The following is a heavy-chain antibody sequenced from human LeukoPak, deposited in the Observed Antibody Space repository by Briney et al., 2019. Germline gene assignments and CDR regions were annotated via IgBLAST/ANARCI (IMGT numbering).Heavy chain of an antibody. CDR1: GFTFSGYA. Sequence: GGSLRLSCAASGFTFSGYAMHWVRQAPGKGLEWVAVISYDGSNKYYADSVKGRFTISRDNSKNTLYLQMNSLRAEDTAVYYCEVRFDYWGQGTLVTVSS. V-gene: IGHV3-30*04. CDR2: ISYDGSNK. CDR3: EVRFDY. J-gene: IGHJ4*02. D-gene: IGHD4/OR15-4a*01.